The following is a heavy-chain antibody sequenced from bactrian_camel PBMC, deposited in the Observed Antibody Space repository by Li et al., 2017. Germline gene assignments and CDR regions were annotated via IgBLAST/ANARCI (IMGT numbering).Heavy chain of an antibody. V-gene: IGHV3S7*01. D-gene: IGHD3*01. CDR1: GFTFSNYA. J-gene: IGHJ4*01. Sequence: HVQLVESGGGLVQPGGSLRLSCVASGFTFSNYAMMWVRQAPGKGLEWVSSIYSAGSRTYYADSVKGRFTISRDNAKDTLYLQMNSLEIEDTAVYYCALGSSRQATMTARGKGTQVTVS. CDR2: IYSAGSRT.